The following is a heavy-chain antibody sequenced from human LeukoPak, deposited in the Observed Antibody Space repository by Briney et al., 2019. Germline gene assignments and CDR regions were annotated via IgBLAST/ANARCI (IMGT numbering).Heavy chain of an antibody. D-gene: IGHD3-10*01. Sequence: ASVKVSCKASGYTFTSYGISWVRQPPGQGLKWLGWISAYNGNTNYAQKLQGRVTMTTDTSTSTAYMELRSLRSDDTAVYYCARDSLLWFGERFDYWGQGTLVTVSS. CDR2: ISAYNGNT. CDR1: GYTFTSYG. V-gene: IGHV1-18*01. CDR3: ARDSLLWFGERFDY. J-gene: IGHJ4*02.